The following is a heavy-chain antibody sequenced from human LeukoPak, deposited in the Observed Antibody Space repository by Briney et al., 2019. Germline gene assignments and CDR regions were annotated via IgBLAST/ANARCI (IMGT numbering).Heavy chain of an antibody. CDR1: GGSFSGYY. J-gene: IGHJ5*02. V-gene: IGHV4-34*01. CDR2: INHSGST. Sequence: PSETLSLTCAVYGGSFSGYYWSWIRKPPGKGLEWIGEINHSGSTNYNPSLKSRVTISVDTSKNQFSLKLSSVTAADTAVYYCASLPGYCSGGSCYGVWFDPWGQGTLVTVSS. D-gene: IGHD2-15*01. CDR3: ASLPGYCSGGSCYGVWFDP.